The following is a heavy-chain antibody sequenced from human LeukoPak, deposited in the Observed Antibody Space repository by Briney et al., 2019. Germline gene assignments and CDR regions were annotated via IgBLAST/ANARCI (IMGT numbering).Heavy chain of an antibody. CDR3: AKVGGYYDFWSGYFDY. D-gene: IGHD3-3*01. Sequence: PGGSLRPSCAASGFTFSSYAMSWVRQAPGKGLEWVSAISGSGGSTYYADSVKGRFTISRDNSKNTLYLQMNSLRAEDTAVYYCAKVGGYYDFWSGYFDYWGQGTLVTVSS. V-gene: IGHV3-23*01. CDR2: ISGSGGST. CDR1: GFTFSSYA. J-gene: IGHJ4*02.